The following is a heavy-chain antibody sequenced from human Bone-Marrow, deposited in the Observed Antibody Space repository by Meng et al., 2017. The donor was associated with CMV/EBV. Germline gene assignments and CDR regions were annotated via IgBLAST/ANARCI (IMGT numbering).Heavy chain of an antibody. V-gene: IGHV4-34*01. CDR2: INHSGST. J-gene: IGHJ6*02. D-gene: IGHD2-2*01. Sequence: SETLSLTCAVYGGSFSGYYWSWIRQPPGKGLEWIGEINHSGSTNYNPSLKSRVTISVDTSKNQFSLKLSSVTAADTAVYYCAREDCSSTSCYAYYYYGMDVWAQGTTVTVSS. CDR3: AREDCSSTSCYAYYYYGMDV. CDR1: GGSFSGYY.